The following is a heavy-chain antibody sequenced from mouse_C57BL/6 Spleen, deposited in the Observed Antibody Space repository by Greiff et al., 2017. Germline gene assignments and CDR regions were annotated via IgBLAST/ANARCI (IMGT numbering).Heavy chain of an antibody. CDR2: INPSNGGT. CDR3: ARHPELGRYFDV. J-gene: IGHJ1*03. CDR1: GYTFTSYW. Sequence: QVQLQQPGTELVKPGASVKLSCKASGYTFTSYWMHWVKQRPGQGLEWIGNINPSNGGTTYNEKFKSKATLTVDKSSSTAYMQLSSLTSEDSAVYYFARHPELGRYFDVWGTGTTVTVSS. D-gene: IGHD4-1*01. V-gene: IGHV1-53*01.